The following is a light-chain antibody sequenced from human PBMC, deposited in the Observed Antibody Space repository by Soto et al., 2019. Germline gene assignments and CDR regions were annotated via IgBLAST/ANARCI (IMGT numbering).Light chain of an antibody. J-gene: IGKJ4*01. CDR3: HQYGTLPLS. CDR1: QSLGSTF. V-gene: IGKV3-20*01. Sequence: EILLTQSPGTLSLSPGDRATLSCRASQSLGSTFLAWYQQKSGQSPRLLIYGASDRATDIPDRFSGSGSGADFTLTISRLEPEYFAVYFCHQYGTLPLSFGGGTKVEIK. CDR2: GAS.